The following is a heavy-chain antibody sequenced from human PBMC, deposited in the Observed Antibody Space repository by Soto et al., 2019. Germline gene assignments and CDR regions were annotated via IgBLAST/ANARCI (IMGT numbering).Heavy chain of an antibody. CDR2: ISYDGSNK. CDR1: GFTFSSYG. Sequence: PGGSLRLSCAASGFTFSSYGMHWVRQAPGKGLEWVAVISYDGSNKYYADSVKGRFTISRDNSKNTLYLQMNSLRAEDTAVYYCAKTHTRPNWFDPWGQETLVTVSS. V-gene: IGHV3-30*18. J-gene: IGHJ5*02. CDR3: AKTHTRPNWFDP. D-gene: IGHD3-3*01.